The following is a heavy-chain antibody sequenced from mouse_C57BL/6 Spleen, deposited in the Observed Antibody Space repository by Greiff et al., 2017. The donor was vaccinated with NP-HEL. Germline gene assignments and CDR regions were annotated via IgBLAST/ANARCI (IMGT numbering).Heavy chain of an antibody. V-gene: IGHV1-19*01. CDR2: INPYNGGT. D-gene: IGHD1-3*01. CDR1: GYTFTDYY. J-gene: IGHJ4*01. CDR3: ARTQLDYYAMDY. Sequence: EVQLQQSGPVLVKPGASVKMSCKASGYTFTDYYMNWVKQSHGKSLEWIGVINPYNGGTSYNQKFKGKATLTVDKSSSTAYMELNSLTSEDSAVYYCARTQLDYYAMDYWGQGTSVTVSS.